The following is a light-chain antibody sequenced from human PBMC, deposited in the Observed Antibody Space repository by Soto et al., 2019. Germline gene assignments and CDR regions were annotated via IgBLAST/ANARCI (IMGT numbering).Light chain of an antibody. CDR3: QQRSNWPPAGT. J-gene: IGKJ1*01. Sequence: EIVLTQSPATLSLSPGERATLSCRASQSVSSYLAWYQQKPGQAPRLLIYDASNRATGIPARFSGSGSGTDFALTISRLEPEDFAVYYCQQRSNWPPAGTFGQGTKGDIK. CDR2: DAS. V-gene: IGKV3-11*01. CDR1: QSVSSY.